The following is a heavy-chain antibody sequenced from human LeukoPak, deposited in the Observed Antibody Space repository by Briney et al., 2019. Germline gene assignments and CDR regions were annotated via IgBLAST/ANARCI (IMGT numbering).Heavy chain of an antibody. CDR3: VRDGYCSTVGCHDYYMDV. V-gene: IGHV1-18*01. Sequence: ASVTVSCTASGYTFNSFGISWVRQAPGQGLEWMGWTNGYNGNTDYAQKVQGRVTMTTDTSTDTAYMELRSLRSDDTAVYYCVRDGYCSTVGCHDYYMDVWGKGTTITVSS. D-gene: IGHD2-2*03. CDR2: TNGYNGNT. J-gene: IGHJ6*03. CDR1: GYTFNSFG.